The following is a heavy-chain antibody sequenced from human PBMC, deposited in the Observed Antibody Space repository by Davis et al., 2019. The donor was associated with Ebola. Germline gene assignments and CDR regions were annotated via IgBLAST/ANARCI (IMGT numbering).Heavy chain of an antibody. V-gene: IGHV1-18*01. D-gene: IGHD2/OR15-2a*01. Sequence: ASVKVSCKASGYTFSSYGVTWVRQAPGQGLEWMGWISADNGNTNYAQTFQSRVTMTTDTSTNTAYMELTSLRSDDTAVYYCARMRNFYETRGFNWYFDLWGRGTLVTVSS. CDR3: ARMRNFYETRGFNWYFDL. CDR2: ISADNGNT. CDR1: GYTFSSYG. J-gene: IGHJ2*01.